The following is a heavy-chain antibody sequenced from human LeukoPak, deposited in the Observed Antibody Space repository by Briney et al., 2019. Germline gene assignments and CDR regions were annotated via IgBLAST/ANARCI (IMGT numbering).Heavy chain of an antibody. V-gene: IGHV6-1*01. Sequence: SQTLSLTCAISGDRVSSNSAAWNWIRQSPSRGLEWRGRTYYRSKWYNDYAVSVKSRITINPDTSKNQFSLQLNSVTPEDTAVYYCARESWDIEGYNWFDPWGQGTLVTVSS. CDR1: GDRVSSNSAA. CDR2: TYYRSKWYN. J-gene: IGHJ5*02. CDR3: ARESWDIEGYNWFDP. D-gene: IGHD2-15*01.